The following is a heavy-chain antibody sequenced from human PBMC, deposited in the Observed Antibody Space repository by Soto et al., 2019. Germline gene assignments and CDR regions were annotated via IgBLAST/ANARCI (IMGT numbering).Heavy chain of an antibody. CDR2: INDRGSI. V-gene: IGHV4-34*01. D-gene: IGHD3-9*01. Sequence: QVQLQQWGAGPLRPLETLSLTCGVSGGSFSGYYWAWIRQSPGKGLEWIGEINDRGSINYNPPLNIRVSISVDTSKTHYSLNLRSVTAAATAVYYCARESNDILTGPPWVWYFDLWGRGTLVTVSS. CDR3: ARESNDILTGPPWVWYFDL. CDR1: GGSFSGYY. J-gene: IGHJ2*01.